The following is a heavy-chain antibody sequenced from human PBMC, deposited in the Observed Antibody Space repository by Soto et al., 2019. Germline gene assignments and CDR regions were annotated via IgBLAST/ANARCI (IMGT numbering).Heavy chain of an antibody. CDR3: ARGSRVKIPAATGRDYYYHGLDV. Sequence: QVQLQQWGAGLLKPSETLSLTCAVYGGSFRGYYWSWIRQPPGKGLEWIGEINHRGSANYNPSVKSRVTISVDTSKNQFSLKLNSAPAADTAMYYCARGSRVKIPAATGRDYYYHGLDVWAQGTAVTVSS. CDR1: GGSFRGYY. J-gene: IGHJ6*02. V-gene: IGHV4-34*01. D-gene: IGHD1-26*01. CDR2: INHRGSA.